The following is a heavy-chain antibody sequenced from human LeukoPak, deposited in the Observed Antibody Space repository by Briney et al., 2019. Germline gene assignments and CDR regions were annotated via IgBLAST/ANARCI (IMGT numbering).Heavy chain of an antibody. V-gene: IGHV3-33*01. CDR3: ARGVAAANGMDV. CDR2: IWYDGGNK. CDR1: GFTFSSYG. D-gene: IGHD6-13*01. Sequence: PGRSLRLSCAASGFTFSSYGMHWVRQAPGKGLEWVAVIWYDGGNKYYADSVKGRFTISRDNSKNTLYLQMNSLRAEDTAVYYCARGVAAANGMDVWGQGTTVTVSS. J-gene: IGHJ6*02.